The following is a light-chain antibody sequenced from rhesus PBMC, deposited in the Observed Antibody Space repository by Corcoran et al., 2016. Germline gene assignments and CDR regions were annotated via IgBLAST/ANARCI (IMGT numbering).Light chain of an antibody. J-gene: IGKJ2*01. CDR3: LQYSSSPYS. CDR2: KAS. Sequence: DIQMTQSPSSLSASVGDTVTITCRASQSISSWLDWSQQKPGKAPKLLIYKASSLQSGVPSRLSGSGSGTDFTLTISSLQPEDFATYYCLQYSSSPYSFGQGTKVEIK. CDR1: QSISSW. V-gene: IGKV1-22*01.